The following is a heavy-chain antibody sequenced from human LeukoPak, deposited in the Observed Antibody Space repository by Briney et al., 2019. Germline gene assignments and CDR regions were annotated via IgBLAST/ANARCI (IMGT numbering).Heavy chain of an antibody. Sequence: LETLSLTCTVSGASVSSGPYYWTWLRQPPGKALEWIGYIYYSSGSTSYNPSLKSRVTISVDTSKNQISLKLSSVTAADAAVYYCATDRDWGRGGFDIWGQGTMVSVSS. D-gene: IGHD7-27*01. V-gene: IGHV4-61*01. J-gene: IGHJ3*02. CDR2: IYYSSGST. CDR1: GASVSSGPYY. CDR3: ATDRDWGRGGFDI.